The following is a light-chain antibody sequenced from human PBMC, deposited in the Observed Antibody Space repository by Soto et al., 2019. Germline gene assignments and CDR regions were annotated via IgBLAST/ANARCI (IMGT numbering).Light chain of an antibody. J-gene: IGKJ1*01. Sequence: DIVMTQSPDSLAVSLGERATINCKSSQSLLYSSNNKNYLAWYQQKTGQPPKLLIYWASTRESGVPDRFSGSGSGTDFTLTISSLQAEDVAVYFCQQYYSTPLTFGQGTKVEIK. CDR1: QSLLYSSNNKNY. CDR3: QQYYSTPLT. CDR2: WAS. V-gene: IGKV4-1*01.